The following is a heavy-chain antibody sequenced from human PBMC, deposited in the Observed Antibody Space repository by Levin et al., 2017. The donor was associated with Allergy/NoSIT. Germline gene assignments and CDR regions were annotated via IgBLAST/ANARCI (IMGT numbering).Heavy chain of an antibody. CDR3: AREATYSSSWYFFDY. V-gene: IGHV4-31*03. J-gene: IGHJ4*02. CDR2: IYYGGTT. Sequence: PSETLSLTCIVSGVSISTGGSYWTWIRQYPGKGLEWIGYIYYGGTTFYNPSLKSRVIISEDTSNNQFSLKVTSVTAADTAVYYCAREATYSSSWYFFDYWGQGALVTVSS. D-gene: IGHD6-13*01. CDR1: GVSISTGGSY.